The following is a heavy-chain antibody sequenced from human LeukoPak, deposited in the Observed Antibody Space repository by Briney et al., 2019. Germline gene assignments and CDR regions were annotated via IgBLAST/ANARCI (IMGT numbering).Heavy chain of an antibody. Sequence: SETQSLTCTVSGDSINSLDLWSWVRQPPGKGLEWIGEMYLSGTTHSNPSVKSRVTISIDKSKNQFFLNLSSVTAADTAVYYCAGLVGRYSSGLYYYYFDYWGQGTLVTVSS. J-gene: IGHJ4*02. CDR2: MYLSGTT. V-gene: IGHV4-4*02. D-gene: IGHD3-22*01. CDR3: AGLVGRYSSGLYYYYFDY. CDR1: GDSINSLDL.